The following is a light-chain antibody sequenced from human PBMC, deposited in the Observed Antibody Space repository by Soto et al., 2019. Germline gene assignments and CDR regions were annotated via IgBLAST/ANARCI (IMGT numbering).Light chain of an antibody. V-gene: IGKV1-27*01. Sequence: DIQMTQSPSSLSASVGDRVTITCRASQGISNYLAWYQQKPGKVPKLLIYAASTLQSGVPSRFSGSGSGTDFTLTISRLQPEDVATYYCQKYNGAPWTFGQGTKVEIK. CDR3: QKYNGAPWT. J-gene: IGKJ1*01. CDR2: AAS. CDR1: QGISNY.